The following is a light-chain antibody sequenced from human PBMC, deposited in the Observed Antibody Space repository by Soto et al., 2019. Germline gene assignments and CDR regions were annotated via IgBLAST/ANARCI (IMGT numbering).Light chain of an antibody. V-gene: IGLV1-40*01. J-gene: IGLJ3*02. Sequence: QFVLTQPPSVCGAPGQRVTISCTRNSNNIGAGYAVHWYQHLPLTAPKLLIYDDDNRPSGVSARFSGSKSGTSASLAITGLQADDEAYYYCQSYDSGLSGTWLFGGGTKVTV. CDR3: QSYDSGLSGTWL. CDR2: DDD. CDR1: SNNIGAGYA.